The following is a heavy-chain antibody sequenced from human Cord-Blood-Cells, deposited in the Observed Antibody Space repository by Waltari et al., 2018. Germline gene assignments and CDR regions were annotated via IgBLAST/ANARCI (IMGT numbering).Heavy chain of an antibody. J-gene: IGHJ3*02. Sequence: EVKLVEAGGGLVHAGGALRLSCEASGFTFSSYWMHGVGTAPGKGLVWVSRINSDGSSTSYADSVKGRFTISRDNAKNTLYLQMNSLRAEDTAVYYCARDITMVRGDDAFDIWGQGTMVTVSS. CDR1: GFTFSSYW. D-gene: IGHD3-10*01. CDR2: INSDGSST. V-gene: IGHV3-74*01. CDR3: ARDITMVRGDDAFDI.